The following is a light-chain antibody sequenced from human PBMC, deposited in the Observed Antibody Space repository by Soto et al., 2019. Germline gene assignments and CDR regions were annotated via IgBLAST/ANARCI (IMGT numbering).Light chain of an antibody. CDR1: SSNIGSNT. CDR2: SNN. V-gene: IGLV1-44*01. J-gene: IGLJ1*01. Sequence: QSALTQPPSASGTPGQRVTISCSGSSSNIGSNTVNWYQHLPGTAPKLLIYSNNERPSGVPDRFSASKSGTSASLAISGLQPEDEAGYFCAAWDDTLTGHYVFGTGTKVTVL. CDR3: AAWDDTLTGHYV.